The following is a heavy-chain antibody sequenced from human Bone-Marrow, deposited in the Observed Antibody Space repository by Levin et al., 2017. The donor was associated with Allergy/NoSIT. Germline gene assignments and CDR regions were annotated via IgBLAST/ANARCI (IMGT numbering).Heavy chain of an antibody. CDR1: GFTFSSYG. Sequence: PGGSLRLSCAASGFTFSSYGMHWVRQAPGKGLEWVAVISDDGRYKYYADSVKGRFAISRDNSKNTLYLQVNSLRTEDTAVYYCARDPGGYPLAFFAFWGQGTLVTVSS. CDR2: ISDDGRYK. D-gene: IGHD2-2*01. CDR3: ARDPGGYPLAFFAF. J-gene: IGHJ4*02. V-gene: IGHV3-30*03.